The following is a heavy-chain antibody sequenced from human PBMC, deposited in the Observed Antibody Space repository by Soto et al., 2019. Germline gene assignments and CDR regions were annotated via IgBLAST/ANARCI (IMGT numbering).Heavy chain of an antibody. Sequence: GGSLRLSRAASGFTFSSYAMSWVRQAPGKGLEWVSAISGSGGSTYYADSVKGRFTISRDNSKNTLYLQMNSLRAEDTAVYYCAKFGRAAAGVYYYYGMDVWGQGTTVTVSS. V-gene: IGHV3-23*01. CDR1: GFTFSSYA. J-gene: IGHJ6*02. D-gene: IGHD6-13*01. CDR3: AKFGRAAAGVYYYYGMDV. CDR2: ISGSGGST.